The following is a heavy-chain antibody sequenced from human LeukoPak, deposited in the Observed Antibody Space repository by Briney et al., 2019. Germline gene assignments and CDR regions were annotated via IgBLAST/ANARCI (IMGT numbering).Heavy chain of an antibody. CDR3: VREPGAPRGWFDS. Sequence: GGSLRLSCAASGFTFSSYGMSWVRQAPGKGLEWVSAISGSGGSTYYADSVKGRFTISRDNSKNTLYLQMNSLRAEDTAVYYCVREPGAPRGWFDSWGQGTLVTVSS. D-gene: IGHD7-27*01. CDR1: GFTFSSYG. J-gene: IGHJ5*01. CDR2: ISGSGGST. V-gene: IGHV3-23*01.